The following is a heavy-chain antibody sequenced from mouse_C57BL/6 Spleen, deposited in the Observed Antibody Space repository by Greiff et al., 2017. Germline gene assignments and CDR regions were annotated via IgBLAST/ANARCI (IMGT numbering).Heavy chain of an antibody. J-gene: IGHJ2*01. CDR3: AREQLTIGNYFDY. CDR1: GFTFSSYA. D-gene: IGHD1-1*02. V-gene: IGHV5-4*01. CDR2: ISDGGSYT. Sequence: EVKLVESGGGLVKPGGSLKLSCAASGFTFSSYAMSWVRQTPEKRLEWVATISDGGSYTYYPDNVKGRFTISRDNAKNNLYLQMSHLKSEDTAMYYCAREQLTIGNYFDYWGQGTTLTVSS.